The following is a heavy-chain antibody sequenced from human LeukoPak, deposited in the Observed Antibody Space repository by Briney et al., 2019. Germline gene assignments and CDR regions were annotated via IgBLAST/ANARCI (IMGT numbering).Heavy chain of an antibody. D-gene: IGHD3-10*01. V-gene: IGHV3-23*01. CDR1: GFTFSSYA. CDR2: ISGSGGST. Sequence: GGSLRLSCAASGFTFSSYAMSWVRQAPGKALEWVSAISGSGGSTYYADSVKGRFTISRDNSKNTLYLQMNSLRAEDTAVYYCAKDTYYYGSDYYFDYWGQGTLVTVSS. J-gene: IGHJ4*02. CDR3: AKDTYYYGSDYYFDY.